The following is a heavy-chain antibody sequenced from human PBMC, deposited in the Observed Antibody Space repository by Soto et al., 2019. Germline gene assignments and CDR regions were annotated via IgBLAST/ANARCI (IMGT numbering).Heavy chain of an antibody. Sequence: SETLSLTCSVSSGSISSYYWSWIRQPPGKGLEWTGYVYYSGSTNYNPSLKSRVTISVDTSKNQFSLKLSSVTAADTAVYYCARWRRRGGYSYGYTNWFDPWGQGTLVTVSS. V-gene: IGHV4-59*12. J-gene: IGHJ5*02. D-gene: IGHD5-18*01. CDR1: SGSISSYY. CDR2: VYYSGST. CDR3: ARWRRRGGYSYGYTNWFDP.